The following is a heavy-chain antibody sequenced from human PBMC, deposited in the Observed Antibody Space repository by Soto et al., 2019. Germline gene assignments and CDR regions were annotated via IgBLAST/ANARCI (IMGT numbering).Heavy chain of an antibody. V-gene: IGHV4-31*03. J-gene: IGHJ5*02. D-gene: IGHD2-2*01. Sequence: PSETLSLPCTVDGGSISSGGYYWSWIRQHPGKGLEWIGYIYYSRTTYYNPSLKSRVTISVDTSKNQFSLKLSSVRAADTALYYCARCSLVVVPAPGFDPWGRGTLVTVSS. CDR3: ARCSLVVVPAPGFDP. CDR1: GGSISSGGYY. CDR2: IYYSRTT.